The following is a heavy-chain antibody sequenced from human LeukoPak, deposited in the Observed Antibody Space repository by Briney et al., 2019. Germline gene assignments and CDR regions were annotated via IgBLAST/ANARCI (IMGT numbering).Heavy chain of an antibody. CDR3: ARRQSGKTIFGVVIYYFDY. CDR1: GYTFTSYY. CDR2: MNPNSGNT. Sequence: GASVKVSCKASGYTFTSYYMHWVRQAPGQGLEWMGWMNPNSGNTGYAQKFQGRVTMTRNTSISTAYMELSSLRSEDTAVYYCARRQSGKTIFGVVIYYFDYWGQGTLVTVSS. J-gene: IGHJ4*02. V-gene: IGHV1-8*02. D-gene: IGHD3-3*01.